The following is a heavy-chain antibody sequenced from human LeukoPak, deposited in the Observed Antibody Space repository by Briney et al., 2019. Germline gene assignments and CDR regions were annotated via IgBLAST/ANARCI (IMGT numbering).Heavy chain of an antibody. V-gene: IGHV1-46*01. Sequence: ASVKVSCKASGYTFTSYYMHWVRQAPGQGLEWMGIINPSGGSTSYAQKFQGRVTMTRDTSTSTVYMELSSLIPDDTAVYYCARARTMITFGGVRHAFDIWGQGTLVTVSS. D-gene: IGHD3-16*01. CDR3: ARARTMITFGGVRHAFDI. J-gene: IGHJ3*02. CDR1: GYTFTSYY. CDR2: INPSGGST.